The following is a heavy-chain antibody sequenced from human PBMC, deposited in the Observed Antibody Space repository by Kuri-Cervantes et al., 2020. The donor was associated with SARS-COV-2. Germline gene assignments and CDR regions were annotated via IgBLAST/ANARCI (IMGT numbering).Heavy chain of an antibody. CDR1: GGSFSGYY. D-gene: IGHD4-23*01. V-gene: IGHV4-34*01. Sequence: ESLKISCAVYGGSFSGYYWSWIRQPPGKGLEWIGEINHSGSTNYNPSLKSRVTISVDTSKNQFSLKLSSVTAADTAVNYCARVKSVVTPDIDYWGQGTLVTVSS. CDR2: INHSGST. CDR3: ARVKSVVTPDIDY. J-gene: IGHJ4*02.